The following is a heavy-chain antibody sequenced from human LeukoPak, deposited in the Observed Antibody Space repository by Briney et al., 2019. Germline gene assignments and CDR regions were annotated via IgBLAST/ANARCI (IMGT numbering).Heavy chain of an antibody. V-gene: IGHV3-43*01. J-gene: IGHJ4*02. CDR3: AKGRIPGTTSTFNYFDY. CDR2: ITWDATKT. D-gene: IGHD5-24*01. CDR1: GFTFDDYS. Sequence: WGSLRLSCAASGFTFDDYSMHWVRQAPGKGLEWVSLITWDATKTYYADSVRGRFTVSRDDSKNSLYLQMNSLTTEDTALYYCAKGRIPGTTSTFNYFDYWGQGTLVSVSS.